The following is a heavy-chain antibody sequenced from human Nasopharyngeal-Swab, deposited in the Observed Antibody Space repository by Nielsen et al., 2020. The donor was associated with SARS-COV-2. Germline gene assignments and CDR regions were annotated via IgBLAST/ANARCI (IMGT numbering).Heavy chain of an antibody. CDR3: ARGTLGLELRI. J-gene: IGHJ4*02. V-gene: IGHV4-61*02. D-gene: IGHD1-7*01. Sequence: SETLSPTCTVPGAPTSSGSYYWSWIRQPAGKGLEWIGRIYTSGSTNYNPSLKSPVTISVDTSKNQFSLKLSSVTAADTAVYYCARGTLGLELRIWGQGTLVTVSS. CDR2: IYTSGST. CDR1: GAPTSSGSYY.